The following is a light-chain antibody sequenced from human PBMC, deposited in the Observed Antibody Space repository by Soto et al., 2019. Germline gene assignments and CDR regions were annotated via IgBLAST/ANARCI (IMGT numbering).Light chain of an antibody. J-gene: IGKJ5*01. CDR1: QSVSSNN. V-gene: IGKV3-20*01. Sequence: EIVLTQSPGTLSFSPGEGSTLAFSASQSVSSNNLAWYQQKLGRAPRLLISGASRRATGIPDRFSGSGSGTDFTLTITSLEPEDFAVYYCQQYGTSPRTFGQGTRLEIK. CDR3: QQYGTSPRT. CDR2: GAS.